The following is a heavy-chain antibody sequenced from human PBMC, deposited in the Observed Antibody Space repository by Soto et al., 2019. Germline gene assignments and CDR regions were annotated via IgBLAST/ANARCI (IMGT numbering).Heavy chain of an antibody. CDR3: ARSPPVVAAGNYYYYGMDV. D-gene: IGHD3-10*01. Sequence: QVQLVQSGAEVRKPGSSVMVSCKASGDTFSSYALIWVRQAPGLGLEWMGGIIPLFGKANSAQKFQDRVTFTADKSTTTAYMELSGLKSEDTAVYYCARSPPVVAAGNYYYYGMDVWGQGTTVTVFS. J-gene: IGHJ6*02. CDR1: GDTFSSYA. V-gene: IGHV1-69*06. CDR2: IIPLFGKA.